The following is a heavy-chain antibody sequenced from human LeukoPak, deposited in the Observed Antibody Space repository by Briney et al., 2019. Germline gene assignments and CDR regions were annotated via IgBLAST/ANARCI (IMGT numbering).Heavy chain of an antibody. V-gene: IGHV3-23*01. J-gene: IGHJ4*02. CDR3: AKDGGGSCYDY. CDR1: GFTFSSYG. D-gene: IGHD2-15*01. Sequence: GGSLRLSCAASGFTFSSYGMSWVRQAPGKGLEWVSAISGSGGSTYYANSVKGRFTISRDNSKNTLYLQMNSLRAEDTAVYYCAKDGGGSCYDYWGQGTLVTVSS. CDR2: ISGSGGST.